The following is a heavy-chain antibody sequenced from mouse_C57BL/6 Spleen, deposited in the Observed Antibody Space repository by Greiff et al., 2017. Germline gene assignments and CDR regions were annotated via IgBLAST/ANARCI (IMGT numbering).Heavy chain of an antibody. CDR1: GYAFSSYW. D-gene: IGHD3-1*01. V-gene: IGHV1-80*01. Sequence: QVQLKESGAELVKPGASVKISCKASGYAFSSYWMNWVKQRPGKGLEWIGQIYPGDGDTNYNGKFKGKATLTADKSSSTAYMQLNSLTSEDSAVYFCARGGFSYYVDYWGQGTTLTVAS. J-gene: IGHJ2*01. CDR2: IYPGDGDT. CDR3: ARGGFSYYVDY.